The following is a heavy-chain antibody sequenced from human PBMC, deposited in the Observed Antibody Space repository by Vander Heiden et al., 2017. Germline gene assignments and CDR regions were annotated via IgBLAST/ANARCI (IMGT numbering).Heavy chain of an antibody. V-gene: IGHV4-39*01. D-gene: IGHD3-16*01. J-gene: IGHJ4*02. CDR1: GASISSTYS. CDR3: AILIREGYNEFDY. CDR2: IFSTGTT. Sequence: QLQLQESAPGLVKPPETLSLTCPVSGASISSTYSWGWIRQPPGKGLEWIGSIFSTGTTYYNPSLRSRLAISVDMSKNQFSLRLRSVTAADTALYYCAILIREGYNEFDYWGQGSLVTVSS.